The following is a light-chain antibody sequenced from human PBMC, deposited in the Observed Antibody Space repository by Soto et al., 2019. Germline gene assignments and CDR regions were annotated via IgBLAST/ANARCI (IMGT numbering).Light chain of an antibody. CDR3: QSYDNSLTAYV. Sequence: QSVLTQPPSVSVPPGQTVTISCSGTSSSIGAGYEVHWYHQLPGTAPKLVVSANRNRPSGVPDRFSASNSGTSASLAITGLQAEDEGHYYCQSYDNSLTAYVFGTGTKVTVL. CDR1: SSSIGAGYE. CDR2: ANR. V-gene: IGLV1-40*01. J-gene: IGLJ1*01.